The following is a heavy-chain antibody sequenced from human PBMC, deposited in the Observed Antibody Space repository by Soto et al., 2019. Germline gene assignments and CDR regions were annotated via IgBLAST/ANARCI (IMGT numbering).Heavy chain of an antibody. D-gene: IGHD2-21*01. Sequence: QTQLVQSGGEVKKPGASVKVSCKSSGYNFISHSITWVRQAPGQGLEWMGRISAYNGNTNYAQKLQGRVTMTTDTSTNTAYMELRSLRSDDTAVYYCARGAFCGGAPGCRNMDVWGQGTTVTVSS. CDR2: ISAYNGNT. CDR1: GYNFISHS. CDR3: ARGAFCGGAPGCRNMDV. J-gene: IGHJ6*02. V-gene: IGHV1-18*01.